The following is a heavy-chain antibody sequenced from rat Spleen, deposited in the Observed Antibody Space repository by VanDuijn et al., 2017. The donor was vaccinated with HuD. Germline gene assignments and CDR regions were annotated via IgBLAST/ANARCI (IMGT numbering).Heavy chain of an antibody. CDR3: ARHYGGYSEYVMDA. J-gene: IGHJ4*01. CDR2: ISTGGGNT. V-gene: IGHV5S23*01. CDR1: GFTFSNYD. Sequence: EVQLVESGGGLVQPGRSLKLSCAASGFTFSNYDMAWVRQAPTKGLEWVASISTGGGNTYYRDTVKGRFTISRDNAKSTLYLQMDSLRTEDTATYYCARHYGGYSEYVMDAWGQGASVTVSS. D-gene: IGHD1-11*01.